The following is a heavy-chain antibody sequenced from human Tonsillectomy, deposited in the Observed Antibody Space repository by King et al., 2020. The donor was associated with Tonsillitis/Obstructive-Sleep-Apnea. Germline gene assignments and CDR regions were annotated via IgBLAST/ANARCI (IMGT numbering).Heavy chain of an antibody. D-gene: IGHD2-21*01. CDR2: INHSGST. CDR1: GGSFSDYY. CDR3: ARGGVVVPXXIXXTQXSNYXYXXV. Sequence: VQLQQWGAGLLKPSETLSLTCVVSGGSFSDYYWNWIRQPPGKGLEWIGEINHSGSTNYNLSLKSRLTISIDTSKNQFSLQLSSVTAADTAVYFCARGGVVVPXXIXXTQXSNYXYXXVXGKGTTVTVSS. V-gene: IGHV4-34*01. J-gene: IGHJ6*03.